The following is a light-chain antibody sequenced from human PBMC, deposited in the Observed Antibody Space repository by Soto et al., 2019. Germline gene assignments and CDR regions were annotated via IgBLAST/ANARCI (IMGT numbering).Light chain of an antibody. CDR2: GAS. CDR1: QSVSSSY. V-gene: IGKV3-20*01. Sequence: EIVLTQSPGTLCLSPGERATLSCRASQSVSSSYLAWYQQKAGQAPRLLIYGASSRAPGIPDRFSGSGSGTDFTLTISRLEPEDFAVYYCQQYGSSPRTFGQGTKVEIK. J-gene: IGKJ1*01. CDR3: QQYGSSPRT.